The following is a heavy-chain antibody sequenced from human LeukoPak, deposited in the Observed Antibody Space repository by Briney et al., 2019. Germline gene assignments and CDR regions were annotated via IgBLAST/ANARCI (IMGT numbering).Heavy chain of an antibody. CDR1: GYTFTSYG. V-gene: IGHV1-18*01. CDR2: ISAYNGNT. J-gene: IGHJ4*02. CDR3: ARVRFYDFWSGYFHYFDY. Sequence: ASVKVXCXASGYTFTSYGISWVRQAPGQGLEWMGWISAYNGNTNYAQKLQGRVTMTTDTSTSTAYMELRSLRSDDTAVYYCARVRFYDFWSGYFHYFDYWGQGTLVTVSS. D-gene: IGHD3-3*01.